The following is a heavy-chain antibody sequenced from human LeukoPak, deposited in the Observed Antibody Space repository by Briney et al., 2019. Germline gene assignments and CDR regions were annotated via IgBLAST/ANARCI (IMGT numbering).Heavy chain of an antibody. CDR3: AKGMGTDAGDDAFDV. CDR1: GFTFDDYA. Sequence: GGSLRLSCAASGFTFDDYAMHWVRQAPGKGLEWVSGISWNSGSIGYADSVKGRFTISRDNAKNSLYLQMNSLRAEDMALYYCAKGMGTDAGDDAFDVWGQGTMVTVSS. J-gene: IGHJ3*01. CDR2: ISWNSGSI. D-gene: IGHD7-27*01. V-gene: IGHV3-9*03.